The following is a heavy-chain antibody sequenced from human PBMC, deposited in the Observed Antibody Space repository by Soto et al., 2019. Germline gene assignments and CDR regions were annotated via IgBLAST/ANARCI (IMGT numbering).Heavy chain of an antibody. CDR1: GVSISSSSW. Sequence: ASETLSLTCDVSGVSISSSSWWSWVRQPPGKGLEWVGEIYHNGSTNYNPSLKSRVTISVDTSKNQFSLKLTSVTAADTAVYYCAGGRWVQLPGYWGQGMLVTVSS. CDR3: AGGRWVQLPGY. D-gene: IGHD5-12*01. CDR2: IYHNGST. J-gene: IGHJ4*02. V-gene: IGHV4-4*02.